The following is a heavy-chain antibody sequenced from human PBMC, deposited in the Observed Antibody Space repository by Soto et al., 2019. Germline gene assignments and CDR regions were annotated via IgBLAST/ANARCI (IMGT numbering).Heavy chain of an antibody. CDR2: ISSDAINI. V-gene: IGHV3-30*03. CDR1: AFTFSSFG. Sequence: QVQLVESGGGVVQPGRPLRLSCAASAFTFSSFGMHWVRQAPGKGLEWVAAISSDAINIYYADSVKGRFTISRDNSKNTLYLQMNSLRPEDTAVYYCVEPGNDYWGQGTLVTVSS. D-gene: IGHD6-13*01. CDR3: VEPGNDY. J-gene: IGHJ4*02.